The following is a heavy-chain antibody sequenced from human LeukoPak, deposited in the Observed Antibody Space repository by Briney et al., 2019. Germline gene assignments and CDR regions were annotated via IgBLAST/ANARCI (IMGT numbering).Heavy chain of an antibody. V-gene: IGHV4-34*01. J-gene: IGHJ5*02. Sequence: KTSETLSLTCAVYGGSFSGYYWSWIRQPPGKGLEWIGEINHSGSTSYNPSLKSRVTMSVDTSKNQFSLKLSSVTAADTALYYCARLRYCTNGVCPWGQGTLVTVSS. D-gene: IGHD2-8*01. CDR1: GGSFSGYY. CDR3: ARLRYCTNGVCP. CDR2: INHSGST.